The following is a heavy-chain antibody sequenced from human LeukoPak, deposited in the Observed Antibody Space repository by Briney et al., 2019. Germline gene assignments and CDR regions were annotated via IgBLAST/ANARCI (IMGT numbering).Heavy chain of an antibody. Sequence: SETLSLTCTVSGGSISSYYWSWIRQPPGKGLEWIGYIYYSGSTYYNPSLKSRVTISVDTSKNQFSLKLSSVTAADTAVYYCARDRSSTIDDAFDIWGQGTMVTVSS. V-gene: IGHV4-59*12. D-gene: IGHD2-2*01. CDR3: ARDRSSTIDDAFDI. CDR2: IYYSGST. J-gene: IGHJ3*02. CDR1: GGSISSYY.